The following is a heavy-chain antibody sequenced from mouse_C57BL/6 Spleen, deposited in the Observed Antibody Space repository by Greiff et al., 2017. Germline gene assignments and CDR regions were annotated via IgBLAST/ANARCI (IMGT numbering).Heavy chain of an antibody. CDR3: ARRYYYGRDYAMDY. Sequence: VKLQQPGAELVKPGASVKLSCKASGYTFTSYWMHWVKQRPGRDLEWIGRIDPNSGGTKYNEKFKSKATLTVDKPSSTAYMQLSSLTSEDSAVYYCARRYYYGRDYAMDYWGQGTSVTVSS. CDR1: GYTFTSYW. D-gene: IGHD1-1*01. V-gene: IGHV1-72*01. CDR2: IDPNSGGT. J-gene: IGHJ4*01.